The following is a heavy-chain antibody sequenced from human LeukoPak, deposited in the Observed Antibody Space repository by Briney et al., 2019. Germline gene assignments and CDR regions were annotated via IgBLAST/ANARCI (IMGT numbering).Heavy chain of an antibody. Sequence: WGSLRLSCAASGFTFSNFWMSWVRQAPGKGLEWVANIKEDGSEKYYVKSVTGRFTISRDNAKNSLSLQVNSLRAEDTAVYFCARSRSGYYEDYWGQGTLVTVSS. CDR3: ARSRSGYYEDY. J-gene: IGHJ4*02. CDR2: IKEDGSEK. D-gene: IGHD3-22*01. CDR1: GFTFSNFW. V-gene: IGHV3-7*01.